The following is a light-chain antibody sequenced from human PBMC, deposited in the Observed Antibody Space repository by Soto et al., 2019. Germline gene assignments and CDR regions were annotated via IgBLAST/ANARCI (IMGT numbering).Light chain of an antibody. V-gene: IGKV1-39*01. CDR3: QQSYTAPLT. CDR1: QNIVNY. CDR2: GAS. Sequence: DIQMTQSPSSLSASVGDRVTITCRASQNIVNYLNWYQQKPGKAPNLLISGASSLQTGVPSRFSGSGSGTDFTLTISSLQPEDFVSYYCQQSYTAPLTFGGGTKVEIK. J-gene: IGKJ4*01.